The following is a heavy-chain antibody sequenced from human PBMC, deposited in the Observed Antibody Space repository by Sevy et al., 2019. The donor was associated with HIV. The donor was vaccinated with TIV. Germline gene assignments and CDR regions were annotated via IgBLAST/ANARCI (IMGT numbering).Heavy chain of an antibody. Sequence: GGSLRLSCAASGFTFSNYAMNWVRQAPGKGLEWVSGISGSGGSGTKTNYADSVKGRFTISRDDSKNSLFLQLNSVRADDTAIYYCARKYDSSGYFDYWGQGTLVTVSS. V-gene: IGHV3-23*01. CDR3: ARKYDSSGYFDY. CDR2: ISGSGGSGTKT. CDR1: GFTFSNYA. J-gene: IGHJ4*02. D-gene: IGHD3-22*01.